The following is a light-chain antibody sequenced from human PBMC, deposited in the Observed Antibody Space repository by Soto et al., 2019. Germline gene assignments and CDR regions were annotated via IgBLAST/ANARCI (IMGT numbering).Light chain of an antibody. V-gene: IGKV3-20*01. CDR2: GAS. CDR1: QSVSSK. Sequence: EIVMTQSPATLSASPGERATLSCRASQSVSSKLAWYQQKPGRAPRLLISGASNRATGIPDRFSGSGSGTDLTLTISRLEPEDFAVYYCQQYGSSPLITFGQGTRLEIK. J-gene: IGKJ5*01. CDR3: QQYGSSPLIT.